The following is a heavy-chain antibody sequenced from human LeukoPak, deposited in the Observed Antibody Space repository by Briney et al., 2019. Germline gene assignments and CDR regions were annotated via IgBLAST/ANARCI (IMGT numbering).Heavy chain of an antibody. V-gene: IGHV3-23*01. D-gene: IGHD2-15*01. CDR2: ISNNGGYT. Sequence: GGSLRLSCAASGFTFSSSAMSWVLQASGKGLEWVSAISNNGGYTYYADSVQGRFTISRDNSKSTLCLQMNSLRAEDTAVYYCAKQLGYCSDGSCYLPYWGQGTLVTVSS. CDR3: AKQLGYCSDGSCYLPY. CDR1: GFTFSSSA. J-gene: IGHJ4*02.